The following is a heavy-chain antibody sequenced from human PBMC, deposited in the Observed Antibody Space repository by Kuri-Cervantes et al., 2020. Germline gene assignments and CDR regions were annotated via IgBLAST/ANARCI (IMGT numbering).Heavy chain of an antibody. CDR2: IYSCGST. CDR3: ARDGGRLRFLEWSYYYYMDV. J-gene: IGHJ6*03. V-gene: IGHV3-66*03. CDR1: GFTVSSNY. D-gene: IGHD3-3*01. Sequence: GGSLRLSCAASGFTVSSNYMSWVRQAPGKGLEWVSVIYSCGSTYYADSVKGRFTISRDNSKNTLYLQMNSLRAEDTAVYYCARDGGRLRFLEWSYYYYMDVWGKGTTVTVSS.